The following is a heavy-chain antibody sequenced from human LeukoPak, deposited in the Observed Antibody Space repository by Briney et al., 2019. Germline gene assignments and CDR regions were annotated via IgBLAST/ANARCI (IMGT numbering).Heavy chain of an antibody. CDR2: IYTSGST. V-gene: IGHV4-4*07. J-gene: IGHJ3*02. D-gene: IGHD3-10*01. CDR3: ASPGGFGEFDAFDI. CDR1: GGSISSYY. Sequence: PSETLSRTCTVSGGSISSYYWSWIRQPAGKGLEWIGRIYTSGSTNYNPSLKSRVTMSVDTSKNQFSLKLSSVTAADTAVYYCASPGGFGEFDAFDIWGQGTMVTVSS.